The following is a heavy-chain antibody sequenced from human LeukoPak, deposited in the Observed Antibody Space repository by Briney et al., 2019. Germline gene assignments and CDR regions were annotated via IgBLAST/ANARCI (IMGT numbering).Heavy chain of an antibody. CDR1: GYTFTSYD. CDR2: MNPNSGNT. J-gene: IGHJ1*01. Sequence: ASVKVSCKASGYTFTSYDINWVRQATGQGLEWMGWMNPNSGNTGYAQKFQGRVTMTRNTSISTAYMELSSLRSEDTAVYYCARDGYCSGGSCSGFPAWGQGTLLTVSS. V-gene: IGHV1-8*01. CDR3: ARDGYCSGGSCSGFPA. D-gene: IGHD2-15*01.